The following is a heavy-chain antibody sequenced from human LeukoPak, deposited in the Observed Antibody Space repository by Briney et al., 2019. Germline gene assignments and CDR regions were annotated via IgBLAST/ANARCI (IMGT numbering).Heavy chain of an antibody. D-gene: IGHD2-2*01. V-gene: IGHV4-34*01. CDR2: INHSGST. Sequence: NPSETLSLTCAVYGGSFSGYYWSWIRQPPGKGLEWIGEINHSGSTNYNPSLKSRVTIPVDTSKNQFSLKLSSVTAADTAVYYCARSPTSWDPFDYWGQGTLVTVSS. CDR1: GGSFSGYY. J-gene: IGHJ4*02. CDR3: ARSPTSWDPFDY.